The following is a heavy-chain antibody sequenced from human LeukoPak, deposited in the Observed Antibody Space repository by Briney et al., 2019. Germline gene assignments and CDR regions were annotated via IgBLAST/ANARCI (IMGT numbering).Heavy chain of an antibody. CDR3: ARDGDLIVGATAWYFDL. Sequence: PGRSLRLSCAASGFTFSSYGMHWVRQAPGKGLEWVAVIWYDGSNKYYADSAKGRFTISRDNSKNTLYLQMNSLRAEDTAVYYCARDGDLIVGATAWYFDLWGRGTLVTVSS. CDR1: GFTFSSYG. V-gene: IGHV3-33*01. J-gene: IGHJ2*01. D-gene: IGHD1-26*01. CDR2: IWYDGSNK.